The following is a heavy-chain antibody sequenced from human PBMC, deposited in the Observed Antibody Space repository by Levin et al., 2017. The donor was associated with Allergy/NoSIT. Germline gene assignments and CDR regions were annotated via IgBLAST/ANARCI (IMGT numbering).Heavy chain of an antibody. CDR3: ARGRGNSVPWLDY. J-gene: IGHJ4*02. V-gene: IGHV3-30-3*01. D-gene: IGHD4-23*01. CDR1: GFTFSSHA. CDR2: ISYDGSNK. Sequence: PGESLKISCAASGFTFSSHAMHWVRQAPGKGLEWVAVISYDGSNKYYADSVKGRFTISRDNSKNTLYLQMNSLRAEDTAVYYCARGRGNSVPWLDYWGQGTLVTVSS.